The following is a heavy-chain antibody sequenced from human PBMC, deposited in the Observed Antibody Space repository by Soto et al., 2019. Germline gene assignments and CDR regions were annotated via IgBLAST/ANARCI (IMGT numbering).Heavy chain of an antibody. CDR1: GFTFSTYW. Sequence: GGSLRLSCAASGFTFSTYWMSWVRQAPGKGLEWVVKIEQDGSEKFYVNSVEGRFTISRDSTKNSLYLQMNSLRAADTAVYYCARHGTDDAFDIWGQGTMVTVSS. CDR3: ARHGTDDAFDI. V-gene: IGHV3-7*03. J-gene: IGHJ3*02. CDR2: IEQDGSEK.